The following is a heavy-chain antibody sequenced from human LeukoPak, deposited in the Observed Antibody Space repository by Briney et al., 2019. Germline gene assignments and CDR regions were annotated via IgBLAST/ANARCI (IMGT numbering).Heavy chain of an antibody. CDR3: TTEWYGDYLDY. D-gene: IGHD4-17*01. Sequence: GGSLRLSCAASGFTFSNAWMSWVRQAPGKGLEWVGRIKSKTDGGTTDYAAPVKGRFTISRDDSKNTPYLQMNSLKTEDTAVYYCTTEWYGDYLDYWGQGTLVTVSS. CDR1: GFTFSNAW. V-gene: IGHV3-15*01. J-gene: IGHJ4*02. CDR2: IKSKTDGGTT.